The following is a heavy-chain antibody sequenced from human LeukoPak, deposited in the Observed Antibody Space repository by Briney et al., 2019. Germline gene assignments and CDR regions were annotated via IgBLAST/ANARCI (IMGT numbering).Heavy chain of an antibody. CDR3: AKAQLGYCSSTSCYSDY. Sequence: GGSLRLSCAASGFTFSSYGMHWVRQAPGKGLEWVAFIRYDGSNKYYADSVKGRFTISRDNSKNTLYLQMNSLRAEDTAVYYCAKAQLGYCSSTSCYSDYWGQGTLVTVSS. CDR1: GFTFSSYG. V-gene: IGHV3-30*02. J-gene: IGHJ4*02. D-gene: IGHD2-2*01. CDR2: IRYDGSNK.